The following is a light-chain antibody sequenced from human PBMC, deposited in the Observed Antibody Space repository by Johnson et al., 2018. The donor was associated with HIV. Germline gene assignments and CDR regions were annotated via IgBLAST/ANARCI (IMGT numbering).Light chain of an antibody. CDR3: GTFDSSLSAGGV. V-gene: IGLV1-51*01. Sequence: QSVLTQPPSVSAAPGQKVTISCSGSSSNIGRNYVSWYQQLPGTAPKLLIFDNNKRPSGIPDRFPGSKSGPSATLGVTARPPGDEADYYCGTFDSSLSAGGVFGTGTKVTVL. J-gene: IGLJ1*01. CDR1: SSNIGRNY. CDR2: DNN.